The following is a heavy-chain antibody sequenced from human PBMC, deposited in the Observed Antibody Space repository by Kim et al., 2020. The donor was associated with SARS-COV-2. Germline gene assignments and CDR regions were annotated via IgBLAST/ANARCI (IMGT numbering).Heavy chain of an antibody. D-gene: IGHD2-21*02. Sequence: KSRVTISVDTSTNQFSLKLSPVTAADTAVYYCARALRNIVVVTATGAFDIWGQGTMVTVSS. V-gene: IGHV4-59*01. CDR3: ARALRNIVVVTATGAFDI. J-gene: IGHJ3*02.